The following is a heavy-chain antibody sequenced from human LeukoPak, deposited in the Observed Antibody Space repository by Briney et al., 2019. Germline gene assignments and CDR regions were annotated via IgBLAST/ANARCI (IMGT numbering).Heavy chain of an antibody. CDR2: ISSNGGST. V-gene: IGHV3-64*01. CDR3: AKGGHGALSPPFDY. D-gene: IGHD4/OR15-4a*01. J-gene: IGHJ4*02. Sequence: GGSLRLSCAASGFTFSSYAMHWVRQAPGKGLEYVSAISSNGGSTYYANSVKGRFTISRDNSKNTLYLQMNSLRAEDTAVYYCAKGGHGALSPPFDYWGQGTLVTVSS. CDR1: GFTFSSYA.